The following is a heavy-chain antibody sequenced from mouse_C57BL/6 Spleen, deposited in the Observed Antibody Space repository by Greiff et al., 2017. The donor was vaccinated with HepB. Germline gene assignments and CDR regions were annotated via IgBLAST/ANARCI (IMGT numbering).Heavy chain of an antibody. Sequence: QVQLKESGAELVKPGASVKISCKASGYAFSSYWMNWVKQRPGKGLEWIGQIYPGDGDTNYNGKFKGKATLTADKSSSTAYMQLSSLTSEDSAVYFCARSVTTVTAMDYWGQGTSVTVSS. CDR1: GYAFSSYW. CDR2: IYPGDGDT. D-gene: IGHD1-1*01. CDR3: ARSVTTVTAMDY. J-gene: IGHJ4*01. V-gene: IGHV1-80*01.